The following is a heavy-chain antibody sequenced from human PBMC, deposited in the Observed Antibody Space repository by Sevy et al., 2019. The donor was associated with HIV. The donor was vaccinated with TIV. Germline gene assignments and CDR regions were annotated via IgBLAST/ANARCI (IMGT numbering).Heavy chain of an antibody. J-gene: IGHJ1*01. CDR3: ARDRAVAQRQEYFQH. D-gene: IGHD6-19*01. CDR1: GYTFTSYG. Sequence: ASVKVSCKASGYTFTSYGISWVRQAPGQGLEWMGWISAYNGNTNYAQKLQGRVTMTTDTSTSTAYMELRSLRSDDTAVYYCARDRAVAQRQEYFQHWGQGTLVTVSS. V-gene: IGHV1-18*01. CDR2: ISAYNGNT.